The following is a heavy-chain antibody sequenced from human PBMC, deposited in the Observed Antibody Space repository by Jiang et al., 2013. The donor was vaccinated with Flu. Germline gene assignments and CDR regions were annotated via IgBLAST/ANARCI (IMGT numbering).Heavy chain of an antibody. Sequence: GWVRQMPGKGLEWMGIIYPGDSDTRYSPSFQGQVTISADKSISTAYLQWSSLKASDTAMYYCARGAAASGGSFVDYWFDPWGQGTLVTVSS. J-gene: IGHJ5*02. CDR3: ARGAAASGGSFVDYWFDP. CDR2: IYPGDSDT. V-gene: IGHV5-51*01. D-gene: IGHD2-15*01.